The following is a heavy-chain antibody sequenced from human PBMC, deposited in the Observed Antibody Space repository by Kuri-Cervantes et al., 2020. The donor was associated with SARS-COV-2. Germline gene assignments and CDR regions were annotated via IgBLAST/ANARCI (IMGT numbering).Heavy chain of an antibody. CDR2: IYYSGST. CDR1: GASISSSTYY. CDR3: ARHPSGYCSSTSCRNHYYYYGMDV. D-gene: IGHD2-2*01. V-gene: IGHV4-39*01. J-gene: IGHJ6*02. Sequence: GSLRLSCTVSGASISSSTYYWGWIRQSPGKGLEWIGSIYYSGSTYYNPSLKSRVTISVDTSKNQFSLKLSSVTAADTAVYYCARHPSGYCSSTSCRNHYYYYGMDVWGQGPTVTVSS.